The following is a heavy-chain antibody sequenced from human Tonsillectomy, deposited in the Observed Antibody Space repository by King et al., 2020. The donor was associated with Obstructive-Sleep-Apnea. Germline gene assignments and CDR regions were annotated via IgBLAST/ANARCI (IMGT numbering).Heavy chain of an antibody. CDR3: ARFGFGELWSWFDP. CDR2: IYYIGST. CDR1: GGSISSYY. J-gene: IGHJ5*02. D-gene: IGHD3-10*01. V-gene: IGHV4-59*01. Sequence: LQLQESGPGLVKPSETLSLTCTVSGGSISSYYCSWIRQPPAKGLEWFGYIYYIGSTNYNPSLNSRVTISVDTSKKQFSLKLSSVTAADTAVYYCARFGFGELWSWFDPWGQGTLVTVSS.